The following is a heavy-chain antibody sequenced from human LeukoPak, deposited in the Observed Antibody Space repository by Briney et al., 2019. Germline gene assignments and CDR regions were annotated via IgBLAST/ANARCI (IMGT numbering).Heavy chain of an antibody. CDR2: ISSSSSYT. CDR3: ARFLKTGYWAQYYYFDL. D-gene: IGHD3-9*01. J-gene: IGHJ2*01. V-gene: IGHV3-21*01. Sequence: GGSLRLSCAASGFTFSDYTMNWVRQAPGKGLEWVSSISSSSSYTFYADSVKGRFTISRDNAKNSLYLQMSSLRAEDTAVYYCARFLKTGYWAQYYYFDLWGRGTLVTVPS. CDR1: GFTFSDYT.